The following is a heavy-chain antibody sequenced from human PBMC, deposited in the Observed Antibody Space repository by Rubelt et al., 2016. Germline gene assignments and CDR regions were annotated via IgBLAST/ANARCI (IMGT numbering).Heavy chain of an antibody. V-gene: IGHV4-34*01. CDR3: ARHRADDPIAVFDY. J-gene: IGHJ4*02. D-gene: IGHD2-21*01. CDR2: INHSGST. CDR1: GGSFSGYY. Sequence: QVQLQQWGAGLLKPSETLSLTCGVYGGSFSGYYWSWIRQPPGKGLEWIGEINHSGSTNYNPSLKSRVTISIETSKDQSSLRRTAVTTADTAVYVCARHRADDPIAVFDYWGRGTLVTVSS.